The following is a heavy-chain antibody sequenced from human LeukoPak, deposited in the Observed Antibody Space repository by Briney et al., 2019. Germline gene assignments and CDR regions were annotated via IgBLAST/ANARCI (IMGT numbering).Heavy chain of an antibody. J-gene: IGHJ6*03. CDR1: GGSFSGYY. CDR3: AKRGSGFYYYYYYMDV. D-gene: IGHD3-10*01. V-gene: IGHV4-34*01. Sequence: PSETLSLTCAVYGGSFSGYYWSWIRQPPGKGLEWIGEINHSGSTNYNPSLKSRVTIPVDTSKNQFSLKLSPVTAADTAVNYCAKRGSGFYYYYYYMDVWGKGTTVTVSS. CDR2: INHSGST.